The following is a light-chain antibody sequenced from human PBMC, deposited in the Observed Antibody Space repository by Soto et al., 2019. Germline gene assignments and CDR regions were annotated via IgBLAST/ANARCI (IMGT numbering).Light chain of an antibody. CDR2: EVS. Sequence: QSALTQPASVSRSPGQSITISCTGTSSDVGGYDYVSWYQLHPGKAPKLMVFEVSNRPSGGSYRFSGSKSSNTASLILSGLQAEDEADYFCSSYSISTAYLFGTGTKVTVL. V-gene: IGLV2-14*01. CDR1: SSDVGGYDY. J-gene: IGLJ1*01. CDR3: SSYSISTAYL.